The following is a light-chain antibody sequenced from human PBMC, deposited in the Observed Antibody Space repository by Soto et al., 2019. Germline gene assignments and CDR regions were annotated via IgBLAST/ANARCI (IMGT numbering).Light chain of an antibody. CDR2: GAS. CDR3: QQHGSSHLT. Sequence: EIVLTQSPGTLSLSPGERATLSCRASQSVSSSYLAWYQQKPGQAPRLLIYGASSRATGIPDRFSGSGSGTDFTLTISRLEPEDFAVYYCQQHGSSHLTFGPGTKVDIK. CDR1: QSVSSSY. J-gene: IGKJ3*01. V-gene: IGKV3-20*01.